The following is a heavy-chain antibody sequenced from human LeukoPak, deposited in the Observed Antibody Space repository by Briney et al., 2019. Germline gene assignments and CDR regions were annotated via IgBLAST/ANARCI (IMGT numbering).Heavy chain of an antibody. CDR1: GFTFDDYG. J-gene: IGHJ6*03. V-gene: IGHV3-20*04. Sequence: GGSLRLSCAASGFTFDDYGMSWVRQAPGKGLEWVSGINWNGGSTGYADSVKGRFTISRDNAKNSLYLQMNSLRAEDTALYYCAREGEAPGTYYYYMDVWGKGTTVTVSS. CDR3: AREGEAPGTYYYYMDV. D-gene: IGHD1-7*01. CDR2: INWNGGST.